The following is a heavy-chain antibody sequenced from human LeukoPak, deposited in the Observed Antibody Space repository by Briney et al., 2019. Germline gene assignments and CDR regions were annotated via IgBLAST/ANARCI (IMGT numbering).Heavy chain of an antibody. CDR2: VNDSGSA. V-gene: IGHV4-34*01. Sequence: SETLSLTCAVYGGSFSGYYWSWIRQTPLKGLEWLGQVNDSGSANYNPSLRSRVTMSVDTSKNQFSMKLTSVTAADTAVYFCASSYYDTVGFSPFDYWGQGTLVTVSS. D-gene: IGHD3-22*01. J-gene: IGHJ4*02. CDR1: GGSFSGYY. CDR3: ASSYYDTVGFSPFDY.